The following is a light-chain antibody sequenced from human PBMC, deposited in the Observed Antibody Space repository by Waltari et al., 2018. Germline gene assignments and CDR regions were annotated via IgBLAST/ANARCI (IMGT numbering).Light chain of an antibody. Sequence: DIQMTQSTSSLSASVGDRVTITCQASQAISDNLAWYQQKPGKAPKLLIYKASTLQSGVPSRFGGSGSGTDFTLTITSLQPEDFATYFCQHGFGTPFTFGPGTKLDIK. CDR2: KAS. CDR1: QAISDN. J-gene: IGKJ3*01. V-gene: IGKV1-NL1*01. CDR3: QHGFGTPFT.